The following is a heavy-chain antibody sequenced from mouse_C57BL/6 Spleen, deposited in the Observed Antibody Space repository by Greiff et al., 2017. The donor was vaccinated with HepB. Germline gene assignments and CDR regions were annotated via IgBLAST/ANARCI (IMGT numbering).Heavy chain of an antibody. CDR1: GYSITSGYY. CDR3: AIWDYGSLYAMDY. D-gene: IGHD1-1*01. CDR2: ISYDGSN. V-gene: IGHV3-6*01. J-gene: IGHJ4*01. Sequence: EVQLVESGPGLVKPSQSLSLTCSVTGYSITSGYYWNWIRQFPGNKLEWMGYISYDGSNNYNPSLKNRISITRDTSKNQFFLKLNSVTTEDTATYYWAIWDYGSLYAMDYWGQGTSVTVSS.